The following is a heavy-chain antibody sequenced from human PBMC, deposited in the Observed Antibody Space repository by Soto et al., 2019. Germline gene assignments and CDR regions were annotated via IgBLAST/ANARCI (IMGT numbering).Heavy chain of an antibody. CDR3: SRSPEVGFLGAY. J-gene: IGHJ4*02. Sequence: EVQLVESGGGLVKPGGSLRLSCTGSGFPFSAYNINWVRQAPGKGLEWVSSITVGSSHIYQPNSMKGRFTISRDDAKNAVYLQIDSLRDEDPALYYCSRSPEVGFLGAYWGQGTLVTVSS. V-gene: IGHV3-21*01. CDR2: ITVGSSHI. D-gene: IGHD3-16*01. CDR1: GFPFSAYN.